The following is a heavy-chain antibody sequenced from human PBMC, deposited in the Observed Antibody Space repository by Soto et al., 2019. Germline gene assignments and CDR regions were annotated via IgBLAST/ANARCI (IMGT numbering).Heavy chain of an antibody. Sequence: XGSLRLSCAASGFTVSSYCMHGVRQAPGKGLEWVAVISYDGSNKYYADSVKGRFTISRDNSKNTLYLQMNSLRAEDTAMYYCAKKHCRSTSCYPTYYYYYGMDVWGQGTTVTVSS. CDR1: GFTVSSYC. CDR3: AKKHCRSTSCYPTYYYYYGMDV. V-gene: IGHV3-30*18. CDR2: ISYDGSNK. J-gene: IGHJ6*02. D-gene: IGHD2-2*01.